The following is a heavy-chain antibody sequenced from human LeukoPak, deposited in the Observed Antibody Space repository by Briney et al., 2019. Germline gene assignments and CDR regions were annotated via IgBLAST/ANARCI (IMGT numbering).Heavy chain of an antibody. CDR2: IKQDGSEK. V-gene: IGHV3-7*01. CDR1: GFTFSTYW. CDR3: ATNAVAGSY. Sequence: HPGGSLRLSCAASGFTFSTYWMNWFRQAPGRGLEWVAKIKQDGSEKYYVDSVKGRFTISRDNAKKSLYLQINRLRAEDTVVYYCATNAVAGSYWGQGTLVTVSS. J-gene: IGHJ4*02. D-gene: IGHD6-19*01.